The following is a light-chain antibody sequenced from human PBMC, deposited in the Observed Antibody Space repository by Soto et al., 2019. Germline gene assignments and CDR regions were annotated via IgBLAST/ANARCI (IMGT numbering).Light chain of an antibody. Sequence: QSALTQPPSASGSPGQSVTISCTGTSSDVGKYDYVSWFQHHPGKAPKLIIYEVSKRPSGVPDRFSGSKSGSTASLTVSGLQTEDEADYYCSSYTNTNSYVFGTGTKVTVL. J-gene: IGLJ1*01. CDR1: SSDVGKYDY. CDR3: SSYTNTNSYV. V-gene: IGLV2-8*01. CDR2: EVS.